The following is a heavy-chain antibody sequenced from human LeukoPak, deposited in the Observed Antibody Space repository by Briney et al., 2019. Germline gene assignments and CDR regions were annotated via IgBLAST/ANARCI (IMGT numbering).Heavy chain of an antibody. J-gene: IGHJ4*02. CDR3: ARSHGSGSYYNLNDY. CDR2: IYYSGST. Sequence: SETLSLTCTVSGGSTSNYYWSWIRQPPGKRLEWIGYIYYSGSTNYNPSLRSRVTISVDTSKNQFSLKLSSVTAADTAVYYCARSHGSGSYYNLNDYWGQGTLVTVSS. CDR1: GGSTSNYY. D-gene: IGHD3-10*01. V-gene: IGHV4-59*01.